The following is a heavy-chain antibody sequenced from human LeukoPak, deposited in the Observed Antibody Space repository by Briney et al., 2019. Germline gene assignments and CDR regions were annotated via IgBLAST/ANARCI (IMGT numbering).Heavy chain of an antibody. CDR1: VGTLSSYA. D-gene: IGHD3-22*01. Sequence: GSSVKVSCTGSVGTLSSYAISWVRQAPGQGLEWRGRSIPIFCTAHYAQKFQSRVTITTAEYTTTAYMELSSRRSEDTAVYYCARKITLYYYDSSGYYDAFDIWGQGTMVTVSS. CDR3: ARKITLYYYDSSGYYDAFDI. J-gene: IGHJ3*02. CDR2: SIPIFCTA. V-gene: IGHV1-69*05.